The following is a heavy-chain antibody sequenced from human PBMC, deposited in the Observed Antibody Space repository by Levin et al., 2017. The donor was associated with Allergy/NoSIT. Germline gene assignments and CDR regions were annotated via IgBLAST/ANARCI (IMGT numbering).Heavy chain of an antibody. D-gene: IGHD6-19*01. V-gene: IGHV3-48*03. Sequence: SCAASGFTFSSYEMNWVRQAPGKGLEWVSYINSRGSTKHYADSVKGRFTISRDNAKNSLYLQMNSLRAEDTAVYYCARDSEWLPDYWGQGTLVTVSS. J-gene: IGHJ4*02. CDR1: GFTFSSYE. CDR2: INSRGSTK. CDR3: ARDSEWLPDY.